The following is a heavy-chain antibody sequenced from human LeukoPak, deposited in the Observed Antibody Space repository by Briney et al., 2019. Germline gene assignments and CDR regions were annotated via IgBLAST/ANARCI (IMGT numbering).Heavy chain of an antibody. CDR1: GYSISSGYY. V-gene: IGHV4-38-2*02. J-gene: IGHJ4*02. CDR3: ARGLVVVTGDY. Sequence: SETLSLTCTVSGYSISSGYYWGWIRQPPGKGLEWIGNIYHSGSTYYSPSLKSRVTISVDTSKNQFSLKLSSVTAADTAVYYCARGLVVVTGDYWGQGTLVTVSS. D-gene: IGHD3-22*01. CDR2: IYHSGST.